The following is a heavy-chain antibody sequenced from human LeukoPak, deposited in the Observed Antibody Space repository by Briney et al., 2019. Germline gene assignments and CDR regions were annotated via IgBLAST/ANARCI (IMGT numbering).Heavy chain of an antibody. Sequence: GGSLRLSCAASGFAFSSYAMSWVRQAPGKGLEWVSAISGSGGSTYYADSVKGRFTISRDNSKNTLYLQMNSLRAEDTAVYYCAKDLVIVGATNGYYFDYWGQGTLVTVSS. V-gene: IGHV3-23*01. CDR3: AKDLVIVGATNGYYFDY. D-gene: IGHD1-26*01. CDR2: ISGSGGST. CDR1: GFAFSSYA. J-gene: IGHJ4*02.